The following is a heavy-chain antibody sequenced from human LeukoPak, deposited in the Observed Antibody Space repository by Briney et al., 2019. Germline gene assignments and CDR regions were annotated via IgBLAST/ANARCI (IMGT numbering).Heavy chain of an antibody. Sequence: GGSLRLSCAASGFTFSSYSMNWVRQAPGKGLEWVSSISSSSSYIYYADSVKGRFTISRDNSKNTLYLQMNSLRAEDTAVYYCARDKRRDFDYWGQGTLVTVSS. V-gene: IGHV3-21*01. J-gene: IGHJ4*02. CDR1: GFTFSSYS. CDR3: ARDKRRDFDY. CDR2: ISSSSSYI.